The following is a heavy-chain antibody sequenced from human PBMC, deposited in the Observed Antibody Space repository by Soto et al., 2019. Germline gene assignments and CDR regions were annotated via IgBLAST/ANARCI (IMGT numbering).Heavy chain of an antibody. V-gene: IGHV3-33*01. CDR2: IWYDGSNK. J-gene: IGHJ6*03. CDR1: GFTFSSYG. Sequence: GGSLRLSCAASGFTFSSYGMHWVRQAPGKGLEWVAVIWYDGSNKYYADSVKGRFTISRDNSKNTLYLQMNSLRAEDTAVYYCARVGYGDSDYYYMDVWGKGTTVTVSS. D-gene: IGHD4-17*01. CDR3: ARVGYGDSDYYYMDV.